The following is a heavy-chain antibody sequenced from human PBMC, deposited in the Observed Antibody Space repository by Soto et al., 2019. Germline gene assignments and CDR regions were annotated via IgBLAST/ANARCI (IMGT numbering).Heavy chain of an antibody. J-gene: IGHJ6*02. CDR2: VYYTGDT. Sequence: VELQQSGPGLVKPSGTLSLTCTVSSGPDSSHNWGWIRQPPGRGLEWIGYVYYTGDTSYNPSLKSRAPIXAXTXXKIISLTLSSVTAADTAVYYCVRPGIDYLPGLVDVWGQGTTVSVSS. CDR3: VRPGIDYLPGLVDV. CDR1: SGPDSSHN. D-gene: IGHD1-26*01. V-gene: IGHV4-59*08.